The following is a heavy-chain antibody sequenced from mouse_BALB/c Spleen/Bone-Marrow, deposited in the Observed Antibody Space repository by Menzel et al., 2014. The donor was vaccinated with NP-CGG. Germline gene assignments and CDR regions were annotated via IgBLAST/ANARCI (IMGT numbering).Heavy chain of an antibody. CDR3: TRGYYGSSYDY. Sequence: VQLQQSGAELVRPGASVKLSCKASGYTFTSYWINWAKQRPGQGLEWIGNIYPSDSYTNYNQKFKDKATLTVDKSSSTAYMQLSSPTSEDSAVYYCTRGYYGSSYDYWGQGTTLTVSS. D-gene: IGHD1-1*01. CDR1: GYTFTSYW. CDR2: IYPSDSYT. V-gene: IGHV1-69*02. J-gene: IGHJ2*01.